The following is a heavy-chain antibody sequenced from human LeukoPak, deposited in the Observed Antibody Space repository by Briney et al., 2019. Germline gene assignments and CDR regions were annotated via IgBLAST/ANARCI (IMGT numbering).Heavy chain of an antibody. Sequence: GASVKVSCKASVYTFTSYGISWVRQAPGQGLEWMGWISAYNGNTNYAQKLQGRVTMTTDTSTSTAYMELRSLRSDDTAVYYCARVGDVDTAMVIDYWGQGTLVTVSS. CDR2: ISAYNGNT. CDR3: ARVGDVDTAMVIDY. V-gene: IGHV1-18*01. D-gene: IGHD5-18*01. CDR1: VYTFTSYG. J-gene: IGHJ4*02.